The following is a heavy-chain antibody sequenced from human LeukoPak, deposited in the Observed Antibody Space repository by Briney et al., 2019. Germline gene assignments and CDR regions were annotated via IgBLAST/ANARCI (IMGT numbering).Heavy chain of an antibody. V-gene: IGHV3-66*02. CDR2: IYSDGRT. CDR3: ANGGPRASDY. D-gene: IGHD3-10*01. J-gene: IGHJ4*02. Sequence: GGSLRLSCAASGFPVSNNYMSCVRQAPGKGLEWVSVIYSDGRTYYADSVKGRFTISRDNSKNTLYLQMNSLRAEDTAVYYCANGGPRASDYWGQGTLVTVSS. CDR1: GFPVSNNY.